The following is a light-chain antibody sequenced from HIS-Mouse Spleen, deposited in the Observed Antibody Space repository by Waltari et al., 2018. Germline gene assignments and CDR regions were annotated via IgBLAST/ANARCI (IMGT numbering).Light chain of an antibody. V-gene: IGKV1-5*03. CDR3: QQYNSYSPGYT. CDR1: QSISSW. CDR2: KAS. Sequence: DIQMTQSPSTLSASVGDRVPIPCRASQSISSWLAWYQQKPGKAPKLLIYKASSLESGVPSRFSGSGSGTEFTLTISSLQPDDFATYYCQQYNSYSPGYTFGQGTKLEIK. J-gene: IGKJ2*01.